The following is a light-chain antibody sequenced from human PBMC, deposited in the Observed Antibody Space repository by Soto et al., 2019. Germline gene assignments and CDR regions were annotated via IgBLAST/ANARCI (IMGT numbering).Light chain of an antibody. CDR1: QSISTW. CDR2: KAS. Sequence: EIQNTHSPTHLPASMRDRVTITCRVNQSISTWFARYQQRPGKAPKHLIYKASRLETGVPSRFSGSGSGTEFTLTISFLQPDDFATYYCQQYNSYSPLTFGGGTKVDIK. J-gene: IGKJ4*01. V-gene: IGKV1-5*03. CDR3: QQYNSYSPLT.